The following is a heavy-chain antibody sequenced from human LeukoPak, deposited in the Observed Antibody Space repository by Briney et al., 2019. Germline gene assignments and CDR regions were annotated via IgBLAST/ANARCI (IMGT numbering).Heavy chain of an antibody. D-gene: IGHD4-17*01. V-gene: IGHV4-38-2*02. CDR1: GYSISSGYY. J-gene: IGHJ4*02. Sequence: SETLSLTCTVSGYSISSGYYWAWIRQPPGKGLEWIGTFYHSGITFYNPSLRGRVIISVDTSKNQFSLRLSSVTAADTAVHYCARELGYGDYDMWSQGTLVTVSS. CDR2: FYHSGIT. CDR3: ARELGYGDYDM.